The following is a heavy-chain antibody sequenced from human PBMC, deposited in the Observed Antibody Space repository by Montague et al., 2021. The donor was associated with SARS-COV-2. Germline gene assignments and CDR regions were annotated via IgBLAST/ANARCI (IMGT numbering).Heavy chain of an antibody. V-gene: IGHV4-59*01. CDR3: AGTSTYSSGWGINYYYYGMDV. Sequence: SETLSLTCTVSGGSISSYYWSWIRQPPGKGLEWIGYIYYSGCTNYNPSLKSRVTISVDTSKNQFSLKLSSVTAADTAVYYCAGTSTYSSGWGINYYYYGMDVWGQGTTVTVSS. CDR1: GGSISSYY. CDR2: IYYSGCT. J-gene: IGHJ6*02. D-gene: IGHD6-19*01.